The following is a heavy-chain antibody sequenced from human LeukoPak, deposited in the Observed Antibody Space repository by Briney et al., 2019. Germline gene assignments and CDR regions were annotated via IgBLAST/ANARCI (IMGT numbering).Heavy chain of an antibody. J-gene: IGHJ4*02. CDR1: GGSFSGYY. CDR2: INHSGST. Sequence: SETLSLTCAVYGGSFSGYYWSWIRQPPGKGLEWIGEINHSGSTNYNPSLKSRVTISVDTSKNRFSLKLSSVTAADTAVYYCARAITMVQGVIMDYFDYWGQGTLVTVSS. D-gene: IGHD3-10*01. CDR3: ARAITMVQGVIMDYFDY. V-gene: IGHV4-34*01.